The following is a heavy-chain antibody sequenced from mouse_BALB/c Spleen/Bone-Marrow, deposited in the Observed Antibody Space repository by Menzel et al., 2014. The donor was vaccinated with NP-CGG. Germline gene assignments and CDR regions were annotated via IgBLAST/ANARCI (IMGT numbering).Heavy chain of an antibody. Sequence: VQLQQSGAELVKPGASVKLSCTASGFNIKDTHMHWVKQGPEQGLEWIGRIDPANGNTKCDPNFQGKATITADTSSNTAYLQLSSLTSEDTAVYYCSRDYGGTAWFACWGHGTLVTVSA. CDR2: IDPANGNT. CDR1: GFNIKDTH. CDR3: SRDYGGTAWFAC. V-gene: IGHV14-3*02. J-gene: IGHJ3*01. D-gene: IGHD1-1*01.